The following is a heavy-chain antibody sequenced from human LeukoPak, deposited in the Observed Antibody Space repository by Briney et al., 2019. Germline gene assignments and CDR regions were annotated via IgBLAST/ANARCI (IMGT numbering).Heavy chain of an antibody. J-gene: IGHJ4*02. Sequence: GGFLRLSCTASVFTFRSYIIHWVRQAPCKGLEWVAVTSSDLNVKLYADSVKGRFTISRDNSRSTLYLQMNSLRPEDTAIYYCAREGYYGSGSPPSLYFDYWGQGTLVTVSS. CDR3: AREGYYGSGSPPSLYFDY. CDR2: TSSDLNVK. CDR1: VFTFRSYI. D-gene: IGHD3-10*01. V-gene: IGHV3-30-3*01.